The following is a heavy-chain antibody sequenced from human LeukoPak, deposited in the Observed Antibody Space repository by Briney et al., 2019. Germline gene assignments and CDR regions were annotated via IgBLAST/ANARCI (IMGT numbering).Heavy chain of an antibody. CDR1: GVSITTLY. CDR3: ARDRGSSEVYYYYYGMDV. Sequence: TMSLTCTVSGVSITTLYTSWDRHPPRHCLDWSWYILYSGSTNYNPSLKGRVTISVDTSKNQFSLKLSSVTAADTAVYYCARDRGSSEVYYYYYGMDVWGQGTTVTVSS. V-gene: IGHV4-59*01. J-gene: IGHJ6*02. D-gene: IGHD6-6*01. CDR2: ILYSGST.